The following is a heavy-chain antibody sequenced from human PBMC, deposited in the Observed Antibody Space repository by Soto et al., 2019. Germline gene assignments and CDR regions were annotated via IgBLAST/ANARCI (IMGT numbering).Heavy chain of an antibody. CDR2: INPNSGGT. D-gene: IGHD3-16*02. CDR1: GYTFTGYY. J-gene: IGHJ3*02. V-gene: IGHV1-2*02. CDR3: ARGVYDYVWGSYPKPLDAFDI. Sequence: ASVKVSCKASGYTFTGYYIHWVRQAPGQGLEWMGWINPNSGGTNYAQKFRGRVTMTRDTSISTAYMELSRLRSDDTAVYYCARGVYDYVWGSYPKPLDAFDIWGQGTMVTVSS.